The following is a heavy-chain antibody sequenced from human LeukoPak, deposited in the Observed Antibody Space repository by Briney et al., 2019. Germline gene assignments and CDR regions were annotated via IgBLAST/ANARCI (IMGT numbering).Heavy chain of an antibody. J-gene: IGHJ6*02. CDR1: GGSISHYY. CDR2: ISYSGNT. CDR3: AGDGYYYGVDV. Sequence: PSETLSLTCAVSGGSISHYYWSWIRQPPGKGLEWIGYISYSGNTNYNPSLKSRVALSIDTSKNQFSLKLSSVTAADTAVYYCAGDGYYYGVDVWGQGTTVTVS. V-gene: IGHV4-59*01.